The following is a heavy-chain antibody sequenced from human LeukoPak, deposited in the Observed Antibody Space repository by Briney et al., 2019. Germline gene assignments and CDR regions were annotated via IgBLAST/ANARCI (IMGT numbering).Heavy chain of an antibody. CDR1: GYTFTNYG. CDR2: ISAYNGNT. D-gene: IGHD6-19*01. V-gene: IGHV1-18*04. J-gene: IGHJ4*02. Sequence: ASVKASCKASGYTFTNYGISWVRQAPGQGLERMGWISAYNGNTNYAQKLQGRVTMTTDTSTSTAYMELRSLRSDDTAVYYCARDGSKIAVAGSIDYWGQGTLVTVSS. CDR3: ARDGSKIAVAGSIDY.